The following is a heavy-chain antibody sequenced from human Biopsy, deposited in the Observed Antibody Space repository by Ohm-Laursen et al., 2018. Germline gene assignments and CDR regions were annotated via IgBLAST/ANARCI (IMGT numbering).Heavy chain of an antibody. D-gene: IGHD3-3*01. V-gene: IGHV1-69*17. CDR2: IIAVSGLV. CDR1: GGTFSNYA. Sequence: SSVKVSCKASGGTFSNYAISWVRQAPGEGLEWMGGIIAVSGLVNYAPKFQGRVSITADKSTTTAYMELSNLKSEGTAVYYCATPFQYYDSWGGYPPFDHWGQGTLVTVSS. CDR3: ATPFQYYDSWGGYPPFDH. J-gene: IGHJ4*02.